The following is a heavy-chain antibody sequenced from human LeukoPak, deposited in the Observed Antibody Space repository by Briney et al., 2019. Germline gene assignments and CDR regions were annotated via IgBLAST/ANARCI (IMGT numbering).Heavy chain of an antibody. CDR1: GFTFSSYG. CDR3: ARGTANKMVRGVINMP. Sequence: PGGSLRLSCAASGFTFSSYGMSRVRQAPGKGLEWVSAISGSGGSTYYADSVEGRFTISRDNSKNTLYLQMNSLRAEDTAVYYCARGTANKMVRGVINMPWGQGTLVTVSS. CDR2: ISGSGGST. J-gene: IGHJ5*02. V-gene: IGHV3-23*01. D-gene: IGHD3-10*01.